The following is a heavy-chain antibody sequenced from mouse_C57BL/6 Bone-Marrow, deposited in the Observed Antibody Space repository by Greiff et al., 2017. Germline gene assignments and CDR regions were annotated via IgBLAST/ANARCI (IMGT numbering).Heavy chain of an antibody. V-gene: IGHV1-5*01. D-gene: IGHD2-5*01. J-gene: IGHJ2*01. CDR3: TRGSNYRGFDY. Sequence: EVQLQQSGTVLARPGASVKMSCKTSGYTFTSYWMHWVKQRPGQGLEWIGAIYPGNSDTSYNQKFKGKAKLTAVTSASTAYMELSSLTNEDAAVYYCTRGSNYRGFDYWGQGTTLTVSS. CDR1: GYTFTSYW. CDR2: IYPGNSDT.